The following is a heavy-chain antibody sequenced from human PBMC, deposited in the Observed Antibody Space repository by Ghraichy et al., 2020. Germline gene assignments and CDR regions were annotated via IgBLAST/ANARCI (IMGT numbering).Heavy chain of an antibody. CDR3: ASGSLDSRYYFDY. V-gene: IGHV3-74*03. CDR2: ISPDGRTT. CDR1: GFTFSTYW. Sequence: GGSLRLSCAASGFTFSTYWMHWVRQAPGKGLVWISRISPDGRTTTYADSVKGRFTISRDNAKNTLYLQMNSLRVEDTAVYYCASGSLDSRYYFDYWGQGNLVAGST. D-gene: IGHD3-10*01. J-gene: IGHJ4*02.